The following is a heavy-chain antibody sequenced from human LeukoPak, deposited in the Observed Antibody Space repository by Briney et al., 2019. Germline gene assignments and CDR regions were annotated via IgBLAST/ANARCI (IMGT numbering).Heavy chain of an antibody. D-gene: IGHD2-15*01. CDR1: GFTVSSNY. J-gene: IGHJ6*02. CDR3: ARESVDYYYYYYGMDV. CDR2: IYSGGST. V-gene: IGHV3-66*01. Sequence: GGSLRLSCAASGFTVSSNYMSWVRQAPGKGLEWVSVIYSGGSTYYADSVKGRFTISRDKSKNTLYLQMNSLRAEDTAVYYCARESVDYYYYYYGMDVWGQGTTVTVSS.